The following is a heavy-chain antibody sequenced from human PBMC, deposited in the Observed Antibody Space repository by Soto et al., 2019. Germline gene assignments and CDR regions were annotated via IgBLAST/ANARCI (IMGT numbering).Heavy chain of an antibody. V-gene: IGHV4-31*11. J-gene: IGHJ4*02. CDR2: IYYSGST. D-gene: IGHD6-6*01. CDR3: ASRYSSSGYFDS. CDR1: GASISSGGYY. Sequence: KPSETLSLTCAVSGASISSGGYYWSWLRQHPGRGLEWIGYIYYSGSTYYNPSLKSRVIISIDTSKNQFSLKLSSVTAADTAVYYCASRYSSSGYFDSWGQGTLVTVSS.